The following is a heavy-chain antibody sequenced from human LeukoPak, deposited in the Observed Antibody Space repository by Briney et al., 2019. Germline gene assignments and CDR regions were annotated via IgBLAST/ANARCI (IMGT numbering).Heavy chain of an antibody. V-gene: IGHV4-39*07. Sequence: SETLSLTCAVSGGSISSTSYYWGWIRQPPGQGLEYIGSIYYSGSTYYNPSLKSRVTISADTSKNQFSLKLNSLTTADTAVYYCTRGAGWLIDYWGQGILVTVSS. CDR1: GGSISSTSYY. CDR3: TRGAGWLIDY. CDR2: IYYSGST. J-gene: IGHJ4*02. D-gene: IGHD3-16*01.